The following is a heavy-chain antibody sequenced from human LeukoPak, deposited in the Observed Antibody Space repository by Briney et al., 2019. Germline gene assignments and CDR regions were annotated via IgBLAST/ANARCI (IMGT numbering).Heavy chain of an antibody. CDR3: AKSGGVYASSSADN. V-gene: IGHV3-9*01. Sequence: GGSLRLSCVVSGFTFNDYAMHWVRQVPGKGLEWVSGISWNGDMVDYADSVRGRFTIPRDNAKNSLYLQMNSLRAEDTALYYCAKSGGVYASSSADNWGQGTLVTVSS. CDR2: ISWNGDMV. D-gene: IGHD2-8*01. CDR1: GFTFNDYA. J-gene: IGHJ4*02.